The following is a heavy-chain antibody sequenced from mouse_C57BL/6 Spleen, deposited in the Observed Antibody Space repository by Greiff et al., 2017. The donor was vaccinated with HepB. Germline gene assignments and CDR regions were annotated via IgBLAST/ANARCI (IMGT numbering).Heavy chain of an antibody. CDR2: IYPGSGST. CDR3: TSSPIYYCDF. CDR1: GYTFTSYW. D-gene: IGHD1-1*01. J-gene: IGHJ2*01. V-gene: IGHV1-55*01. Sequence: QVQLQQPGAELVKPGASVKMSCKASGYTFTSYWITWVKQRPGQGLEWIGDIYPGSGSTNYNEKFKSKATLTVDTSSSTAYMQLSSLTSEYSAVYYCTSSPIYYCDFGGQGTTLTVSS.